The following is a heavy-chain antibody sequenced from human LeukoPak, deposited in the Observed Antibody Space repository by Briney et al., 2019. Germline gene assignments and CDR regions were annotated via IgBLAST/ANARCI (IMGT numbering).Heavy chain of an antibody. CDR3: ARDLVGDESRTSRGDAFDI. CDR1: GYTFTSYG. J-gene: IGHJ3*02. CDR2: ISAYNGNT. Sequence: ASVKVSCKASGYTFTSYGISWVRQAPGQGLEWMGWISAYNGNTNYAQKLQGRVTMTTDTSTSTAYMELRSLRSDDTAVYYCARDLVGDESRTSRGDAFDIWGQGTMVTVSS. V-gene: IGHV1-18*01. D-gene: IGHD3-10*01.